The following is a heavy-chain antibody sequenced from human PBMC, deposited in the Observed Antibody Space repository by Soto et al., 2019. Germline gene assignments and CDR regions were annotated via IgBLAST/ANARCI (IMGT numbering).Heavy chain of an antibody. CDR2: INNSGST. CDR3: ARAPAYCGGDCSSYFAY. V-gene: IGHV4-34*01. D-gene: IGHD2-21*02. CDR1: GGSFSGYY. J-gene: IGHJ4*02. Sequence: PSETLSLTCAVYGGSFSGYYWSWIRQPPGKGLEWIGEINNSGSTNYNPSLKSRVTISVDTSKNQFSLKLSSVTAADTAVYYCARAPAYCGGDCSSYFAYSAQRTLVPVSS.